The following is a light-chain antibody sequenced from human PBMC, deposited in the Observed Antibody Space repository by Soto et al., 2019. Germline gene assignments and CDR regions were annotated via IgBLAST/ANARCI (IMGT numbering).Light chain of an antibody. J-gene: IGKJ2*01. CDR3: QQYDGH. CDR2: GAS. V-gene: IGKV1-5*01. CDR1: QNIRNW. Sequence: DTQMTQSPSIVSASVGDRVTITCRASQNIRNWLAWYQQKPGKAPKVLIYGASNLVSGVPSRFSGSGSGTEFTLTISSLQPDDFATYYCQQYDGHFGQGTKVEIK.